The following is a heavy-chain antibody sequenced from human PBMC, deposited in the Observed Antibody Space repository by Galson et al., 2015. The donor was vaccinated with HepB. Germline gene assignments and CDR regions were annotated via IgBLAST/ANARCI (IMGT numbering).Heavy chain of an antibody. J-gene: IGHJ4*02. V-gene: IGHV3-48*02. D-gene: IGHD6-13*01. Sequence: SLRLSCAASGFTFSGYSMNWVRQAPGKGLEWISYIDSSGSNISYPDSVKGRFTVSRDNAKNLLYLQMNSLKDEDTAVYYCARSKWIEAAECSHWGQGTLVTVSS. CDR1: GFTFSGYS. CDR2: IDSSGSNI. CDR3: ARSKWIEAAECSH.